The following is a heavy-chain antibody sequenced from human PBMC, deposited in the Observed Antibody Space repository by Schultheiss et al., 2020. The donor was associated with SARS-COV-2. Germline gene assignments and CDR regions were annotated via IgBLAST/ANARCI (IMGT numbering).Heavy chain of an antibody. CDR2: IWHDGSNK. D-gene: IGHD6-13*01. V-gene: IGHV3-33*08. CDR3: ARDQVAAAGNAYWFDP. CDR1: GFTFSSYA. Sequence: GGSLRLSCAASGFTFSSYAMHWVRQAPGRGLEWVAVIWHDGSNKYYADSVKGRFTISRDNAKNSLYLQMNSLRAEDTALYHCARDQVAAAGNAYWFDPWGQGTLVTVSS. J-gene: IGHJ5*02.